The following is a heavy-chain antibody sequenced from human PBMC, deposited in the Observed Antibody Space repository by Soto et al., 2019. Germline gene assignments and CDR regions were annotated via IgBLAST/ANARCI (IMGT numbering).Heavy chain of an antibody. D-gene: IGHD3-9*01. CDR1: GFTFSNFE. J-gene: IGHJ6*02. Sequence: VGSLRLSCAASGFTFSNFEMHWVRQAPGKGLEWVSYINTAGSTKYYAESVKGRFTISRDNARNSLFLQMNSLGAEDTAVYYCARAECSSPDCLTAYYSYGLDVWGQGSTVTVSS. CDR2: INTAGSTK. CDR3: ARAECSSPDCLTAYYSYGLDV. V-gene: IGHV3-48*03.